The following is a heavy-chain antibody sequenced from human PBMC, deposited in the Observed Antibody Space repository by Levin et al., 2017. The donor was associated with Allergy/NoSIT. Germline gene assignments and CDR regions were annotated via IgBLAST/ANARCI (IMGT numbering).Heavy chain of an antibody. CDR2: IYTAGDT. D-gene: IGHD2-15*01. J-gene: IGHJ3*02. CDR3: ARGRYCSGGTCYAGAFDI. CDR1: GFTFSDYD. V-gene: IGHV3-13*04. Sequence: PGGSLRLSCAGSGFTFSDYDMHWVRQAPGKGLEWVSAIYTAGDTYYSGSVKGRFTVSRDNAKNSLYLQMHDLRAGDTALYYCARGRYCSGGTCYAGAFDIWGQGTMVTVAS.